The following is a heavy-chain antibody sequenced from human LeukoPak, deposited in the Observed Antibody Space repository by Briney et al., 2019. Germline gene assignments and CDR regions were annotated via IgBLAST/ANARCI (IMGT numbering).Heavy chain of an antibody. Sequence: GGSLRLSCAASGFTFSSYAISWVRQAPGKGLEWVSAIGGSGGLTHYADSVKGRFTISRDNSKDTLYLQMNSLRDEDTAVYYCTKRLKTSGWYATFDYWGQAILVTVSS. CDR2: IGGSGGLT. D-gene: IGHD6-19*01. V-gene: IGHV3-23*01. J-gene: IGHJ4*02. CDR1: GFTFSSYA. CDR3: TKRLKTSGWYATFDY.